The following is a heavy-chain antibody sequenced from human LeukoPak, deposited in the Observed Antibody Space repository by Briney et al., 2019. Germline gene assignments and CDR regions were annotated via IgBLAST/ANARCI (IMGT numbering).Heavy chain of an antibody. CDR2: IYHSGST. CDR3: ARVSVTMVRGVDY. J-gene: IGHJ4*02. Sequence: TSSETLSLTCAVSGGSISSGGYSWSWIRQPPGKGLEWIGYIYHSGSTYYNPSLKSRVTISVDRSKNQFSLKLSSVTAADTAVYYCARVSVTMVRGVDYWGQGTLVTVSS. D-gene: IGHD3-10*01. CDR1: GGSISSGGYS. V-gene: IGHV4-30-2*01.